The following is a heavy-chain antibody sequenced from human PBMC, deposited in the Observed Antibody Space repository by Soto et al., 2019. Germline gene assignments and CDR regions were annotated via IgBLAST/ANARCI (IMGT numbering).Heavy chain of an antibody. CDR3: AKDRGSGPRAVKYYFDY. V-gene: IGHV3-23*01. D-gene: IGHD3-16*02. J-gene: IGHJ4*02. Sequence: GGSLRLSCAASGFTFSSYAMSWVRQAPGKGLEWVSAISGSGGSTYNADSVKGRFTISRDNSKNTLYLQMNSLRAEDTAVYYCAKDRGSGPRAVKYYFDYWGQGTLVTVSS. CDR2: ISGSGGST. CDR1: GFTFSSYA.